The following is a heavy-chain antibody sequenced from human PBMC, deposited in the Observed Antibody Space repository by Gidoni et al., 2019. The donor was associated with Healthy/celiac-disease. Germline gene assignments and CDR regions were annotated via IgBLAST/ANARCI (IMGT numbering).Heavy chain of an antibody. CDR2: ISGSGGST. D-gene: IGHD3-22*01. J-gene: IGHJ6*03. CDR1: GFTFSSYA. V-gene: IGHV3-23*01. CDR3: AKADRSYYYDSSGYYSIPYYYYMDV. Sequence: EVQLLESGGGLVQHGGSLRLSCAASGFTFSSYAMSWVRQAQGKGLEWVSAISGSGGSTYYADSVKGRFTISRDNSKNTLYLQMNSLRAEDTAVYYCAKADRSYYYDSSGYYSIPYYYYMDVWGKGTTVTVSS.